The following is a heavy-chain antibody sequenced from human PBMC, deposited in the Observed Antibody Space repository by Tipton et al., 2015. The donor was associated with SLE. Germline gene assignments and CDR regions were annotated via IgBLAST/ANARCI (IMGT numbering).Heavy chain of an antibody. D-gene: IGHD3-10*01. CDR1: GFTFTNNW. CDR3: AREYQGSFYVNGAFDM. Sequence: AASGFTFTNNWMTWVRQAPGKGLEWVAHIKPDGSEEFYVDSVRGRFIISRDNAKSSLSLQMNSLNAEDTAAYYCAREYQGSFYVNGAFDMWGQGTVVTVSS. V-gene: IGHV3-7*01. J-gene: IGHJ3*02. CDR2: IKPDGSEE.